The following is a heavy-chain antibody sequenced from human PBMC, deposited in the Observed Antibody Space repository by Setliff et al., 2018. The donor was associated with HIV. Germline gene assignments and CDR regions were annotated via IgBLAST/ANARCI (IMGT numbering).Heavy chain of an antibody. D-gene: IGHD3-22*01. Sequence: PSETLSLTCAASGYSISSGYYWGWIRQPPGKGLQWIGSIYHSGGTYYNPSLKSRVTMSVDTSKNQFSLKLTSVTAADTAVYYCARDFVHLTNYYDSDRYVYWGQGTLVTVSS. V-gene: IGHV4-38-2*02. CDR1: GYSISSGYY. CDR3: ARDFVHLTNYYDSDRYVY. J-gene: IGHJ4*02. CDR2: IYHSGGT.